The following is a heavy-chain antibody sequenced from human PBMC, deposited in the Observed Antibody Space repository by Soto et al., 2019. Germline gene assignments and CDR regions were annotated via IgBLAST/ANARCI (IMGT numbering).Heavy chain of an antibody. J-gene: IGHJ4*02. V-gene: IGHV4-4*02. CDR3: TRDSTGWAIAY. Sequence: QVQLRESGPGRVKPSGTLSLTCLVSGASISSGNWWGWVRQPPGKGLGWIGEIYHSGTIKYKASLKSRVTISVDKSTNQFSLKLSSVTAADTAVYYCTRDSTGWAIAYWGQGTLVTVSS. CDR2: IYHSGTI. CDR1: GASISSGNW. D-gene: IGHD3-9*01.